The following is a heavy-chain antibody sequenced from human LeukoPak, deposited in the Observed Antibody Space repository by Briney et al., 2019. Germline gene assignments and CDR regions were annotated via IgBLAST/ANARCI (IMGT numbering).Heavy chain of an antibody. Sequence: GGSLRLSGAASGFTFGSYGMHWVRHAPGRGLEWVALIRYDGSNKYYADSVKGRFTISRDNSKNTLYLQMNSLRAEDTAVYYCTRNLGYCTGGGCYADYWGQGTLVTVSS. CDR3: TRNLGYCTGGGCYADY. D-gene: IGHD2-15*01. CDR2: IRYDGSNK. J-gene: IGHJ4*02. CDR1: GFTFGSYG. V-gene: IGHV3-30*02.